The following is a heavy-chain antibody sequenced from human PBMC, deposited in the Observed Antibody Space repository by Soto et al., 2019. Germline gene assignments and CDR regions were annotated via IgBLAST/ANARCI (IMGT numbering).Heavy chain of an antibody. CDR2: INHSGST. Sequence: PSETLSLTCAVYGGSFSGYYWSWIRQPPGKGLEWIGEINHSGSTNYNPSLKSRVTISVDTSKNQFSLKLSSVTAADTAVYYCARRAYSYYYDSSGYCYRVGNWFDPWGQGTLVTVSS. J-gene: IGHJ5*02. CDR1: GGSFSGYY. CDR3: ARRAYSYYYDSSGYCYRVGNWFDP. V-gene: IGHV4-34*01. D-gene: IGHD3-22*01.